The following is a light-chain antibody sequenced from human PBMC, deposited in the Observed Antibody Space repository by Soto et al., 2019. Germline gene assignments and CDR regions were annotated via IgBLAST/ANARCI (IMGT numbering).Light chain of an antibody. CDR3: QQYNNWPRT. CDR1: QSVSSD. CDR2: GAS. V-gene: IGKV3-15*01. Sequence: EIVMTQSPATRSVSPGERATLSCRASQSVSSDLAWYHKKPGHDPRLLIYGASTRATGIPARFSGSGSGTEFNLTINRLQSEDFAVYYCQQYNNWPRTFGQGTKLDIK. J-gene: IGKJ1*01.